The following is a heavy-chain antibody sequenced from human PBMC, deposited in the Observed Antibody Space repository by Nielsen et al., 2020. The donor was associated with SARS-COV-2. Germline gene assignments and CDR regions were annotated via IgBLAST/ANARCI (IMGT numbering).Heavy chain of an antibody. V-gene: IGHV4-34*01. D-gene: IGHD3-10*01. Sequence: SETLSFTCAVYGGSFSGYYWSWIRQPPGKGLEWIGEINHSGSTNYNPSLKSRVTISVDTSKNQFSLKLSSVTAADTAVYYCARGGYYYGSGSYLPDYWGQGTLVTVSS. CDR1: GGSFSGYY. CDR2: INHSGST. CDR3: ARGGYYYGSGSYLPDY. J-gene: IGHJ4*02.